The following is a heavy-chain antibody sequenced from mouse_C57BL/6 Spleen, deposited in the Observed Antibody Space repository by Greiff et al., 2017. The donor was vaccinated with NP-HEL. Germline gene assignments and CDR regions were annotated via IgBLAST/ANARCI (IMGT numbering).Heavy chain of an antibody. CDR2: IDPSDSET. CDR1: GYTFTSYW. D-gene: IGHD2-3*01. J-gene: IGHJ3*01. V-gene: IGHV1-52*01. CDR3: AREDDGYFPFAY. Sequence: QVQLQQPGAELVRPGSSVKLSCKASGYTFTSYWMHWVKQRPIQGLEWIGNIDPSDSETHYNQKFKDKATLTVDKSSSTAYMQLSSLTSEDSAVYYCAREDDGYFPFAYWGQGTLVTVSA.